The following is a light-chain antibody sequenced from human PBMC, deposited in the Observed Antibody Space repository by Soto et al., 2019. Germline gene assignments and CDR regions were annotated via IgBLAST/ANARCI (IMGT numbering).Light chain of an antibody. Sequence: QSALTQPRSVSGSPGQSVTISCTGTSSDIGGYDYVSWYQQFPGKAPTLIIYDVSKRPSGVPDRFSGSKSANTASLTISGLQAEDEADYHCCSYAVSHTFHVFGGGTKLTVL. CDR2: DVS. CDR1: SSDIGGYDY. J-gene: IGLJ2*01. V-gene: IGLV2-11*01. CDR3: CSYAVSHTFHV.